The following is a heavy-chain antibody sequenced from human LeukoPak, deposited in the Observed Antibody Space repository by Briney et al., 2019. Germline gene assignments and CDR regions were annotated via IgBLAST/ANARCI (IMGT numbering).Heavy chain of an antibody. D-gene: IGHD6-13*01. Sequence: GRSLRLSCAASGFTFSNYGMHWVRQAPGQGLEWGAVIWYDGSNEHYADAVKGRFTISRDNSKNTLYMQMNSLRAEDTAVYYCARDREAAADLGYWGQGTLVMVSS. CDR3: ARDREAAADLGY. J-gene: IGHJ4*02. CDR1: GFTFSNYG. V-gene: IGHV3-33*01. CDR2: IWYDGSNE.